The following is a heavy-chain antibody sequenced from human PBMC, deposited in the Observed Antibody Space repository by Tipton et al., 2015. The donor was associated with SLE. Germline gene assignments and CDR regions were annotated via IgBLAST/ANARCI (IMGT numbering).Heavy chain of an antibody. CDR1: GYTFTSSG. CDR3: ARSIVATTDFDY. J-gene: IGHJ4*02. Sequence: QLVQSGAEVKKPGASVRVSCKASGYTFTSSGLSWVRQAPGQGLEWMGWISPYSGTTNYAQNLQGRVTMTTDTSTSTAYMELKSLRSDDTAVYYCARSIVATTDFDYWGQGTLVTVSS. CDR2: ISPYSGTT. D-gene: IGHD5-12*01. V-gene: IGHV1-18*01.